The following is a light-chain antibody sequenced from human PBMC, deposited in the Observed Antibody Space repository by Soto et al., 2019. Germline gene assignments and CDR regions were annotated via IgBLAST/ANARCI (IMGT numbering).Light chain of an antibody. CDR3: QQYKDYPLT. CDR1: QDITTS. V-gene: IGKV1-16*02. CDR2: AAS. J-gene: IGKJ4*01. Sequence: DIQMTQSPSSLSASVGDRITITCRASQDITTSLVWFQLKLGKAPKSLIYAASRLLSGVPSKFSGRGSGTDFTLTISSLQPEDFATYYCQQYKDYPLTFGGGTRVEIK.